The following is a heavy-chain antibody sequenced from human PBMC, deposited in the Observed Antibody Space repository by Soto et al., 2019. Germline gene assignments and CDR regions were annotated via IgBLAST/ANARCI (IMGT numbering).Heavy chain of an antibody. CDR1: GFSLSNARMG. V-gene: IGHV2-26*01. Sequence: SGPTLVNPTETLTLTCTVSGFSLSNARMGVSWIRQPPGKALEWLAHIFSNDEKSYSTSLKSRLTISKDTSKSQVVLTMTNMDPVDTATYYCAGHSSSWRELYDYWGQGTLVTVSS. D-gene: IGHD6-13*01. CDR3: AGHSSSWRELYDY. J-gene: IGHJ4*02. CDR2: IFSNDEK.